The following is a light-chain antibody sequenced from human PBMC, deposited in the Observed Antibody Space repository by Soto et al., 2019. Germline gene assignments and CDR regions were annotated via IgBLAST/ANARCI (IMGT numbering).Light chain of an antibody. CDR2: AAS. V-gene: IGKV1-39*01. CDR3: QQSYSTPPLT. J-gene: IGKJ4*02. Sequence: DIQMTQSPSSLSASVGDGVTITGRARQSISSYLTWYQQKPGKAPKPLIYAASSLQSGVPSRFSGSGSGTDFTLTISSLQPADFATYYCQQSYSTPPLTFGGGTKVEIK. CDR1: QSISSY.